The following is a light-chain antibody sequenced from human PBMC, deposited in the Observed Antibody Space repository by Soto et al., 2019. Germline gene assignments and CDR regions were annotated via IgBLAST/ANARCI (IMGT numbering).Light chain of an antibody. CDR3: QQYNYWPVT. CDR1: QSVSSSY. Sequence: EIVLTHSPGTLSLSPCERATLSSRASQSVSSSYLAWYQQKPGQAPRLLIYGASTRATGIAARFSGSGSGTEFTLTISGLQSEDFATYYCQQYNYWPVTFGGGTRWIS. CDR2: GAS. V-gene: IGKV3-15*01. J-gene: IGKJ4*01.